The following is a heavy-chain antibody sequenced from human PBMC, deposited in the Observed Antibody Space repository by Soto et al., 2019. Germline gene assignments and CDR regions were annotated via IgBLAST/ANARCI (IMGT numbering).Heavy chain of an antibody. D-gene: IGHD3-22*01. CDR3: ARTVGDYYDSSGYYLGYFQH. CDR1: GGTFSSYT. V-gene: IGHV1-69*02. Sequence: ASVKVSCKASGGTFSSYTISWVRQAPGQGLEWMGRIIPILGIANYAQKFQGRVTITADKSTSTAYMELSSLRSEDTAVYYCARTVGDYYDSSGYYLGYFQHWGQGTLVTVSS. CDR2: IIPILGIA. J-gene: IGHJ1*01.